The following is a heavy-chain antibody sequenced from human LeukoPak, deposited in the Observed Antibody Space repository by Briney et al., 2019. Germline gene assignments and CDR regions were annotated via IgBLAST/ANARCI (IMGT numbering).Heavy chain of an antibody. V-gene: IGHV3-7*01. J-gene: IGHJ4*02. CDR2: MKEDGGEI. Sequence: PGGSLRLSCEASAFTFSSYWMSWVRQAPGKGLEWVANMKEDGGEINYVDSVKGRFTISRDNAKNSLFLQMNSLRVEDTAVYYCARDWGYSTFDYWGQGTLVTVSS. CDR1: AFTFSSYW. D-gene: IGHD4-23*01. CDR3: ARDWGYSTFDY.